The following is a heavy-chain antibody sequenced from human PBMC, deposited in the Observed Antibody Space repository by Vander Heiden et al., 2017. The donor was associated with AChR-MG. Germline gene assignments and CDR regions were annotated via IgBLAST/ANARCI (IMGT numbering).Heavy chain of an antibody. Sequence: QVQLQESGPGLVKPSETLSLTCTVSGGSLSSYYWRWIRPPPGKGLGWIGYIYYSGSTNYNPSLKSRVTISVDTSKNQFSLKLSSVTAADTAVYYCARSSSWYDYYYYGMDVWGQGTTVTVSS. J-gene: IGHJ6*02. D-gene: IGHD6-13*01. V-gene: IGHV4-59*01. CDR2: IYYSGST. CDR1: GGSLSSYY. CDR3: ARSSSWYDYYYYGMDV.